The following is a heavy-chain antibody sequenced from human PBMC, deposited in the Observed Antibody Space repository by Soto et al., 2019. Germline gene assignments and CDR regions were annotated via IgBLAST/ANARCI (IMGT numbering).Heavy chain of an antibody. J-gene: IGHJ5*02. Sequence: GGSLRLSCAASGFTFSSYWMHWVRQAPGKGLVWVSRINSDGSSTSYADSVKGRFTISRDNAKNTLYLQMNSLRAEDTAVYYCARPSYSSSYWFDPWGQGTLVTVSS. CDR2: INSDGSST. CDR3: ARPSYSSSYWFDP. V-gene: IGHV3-74*01. CDR1: GFTFSSYW. D-gene: IGHD6-6*01.